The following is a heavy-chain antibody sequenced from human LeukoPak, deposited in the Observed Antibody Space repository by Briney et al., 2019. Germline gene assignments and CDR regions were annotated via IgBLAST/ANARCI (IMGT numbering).Heavy chain of an antibody. CDR2: ISYSGGT. J-gene: IGHJ3*02. D-gene: IGHD3-22*01. V-gene: IGHV4-39*02. Sequence: PSETLSLTCTVSDGSIINNNHYWGWTRQPPGKGLEWIGSISYSGGTAYNPSLRSRVTISVDTSKNQFSLKVNSVTAADTAVYYCAREVEYYDSSGCRPHAFDIWGQGTLVTVSS. CDR1: DGSIINNNHY. CDR3: AREVEYYDSSGCRPHAFDI.